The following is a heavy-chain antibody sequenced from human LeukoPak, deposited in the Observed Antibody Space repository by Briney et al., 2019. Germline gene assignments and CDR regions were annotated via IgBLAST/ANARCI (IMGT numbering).Heavy chain of an antibody. Sequence: GGSLRLSCAASGFAFNTYAMHWVRQAPGQGLEWVALIWHDGSHKFYSNSVRGQFTISRDNSKTTFSLQMNNLRPEDTAVYYCARESFGSGSYPDFWGQGTLVTVSS. V-gene: IGHV3-33*01. J-gene: IGHJ4*02. CDR2: IWHDGSHK. CDR1: GFAFNTYA. D-gene: IGHD3-10*01. CDR3: ARESFGSGSYPDF.